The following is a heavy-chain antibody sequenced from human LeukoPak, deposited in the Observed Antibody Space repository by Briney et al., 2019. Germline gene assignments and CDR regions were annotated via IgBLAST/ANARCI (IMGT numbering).Heavy chain of an antibody. J-gene: IGHJ4*02. CDR3: AKDVDPSGGSCLLHY. Sequence: GGSLRLSCAASGFTFSSYGMHWVRQAPGKGLEWVAVISYDGSNKYYADSVKGRFTISRDNSKNTLYLQMNSLRAEDTAVYYCAKDVDPSGGSCLLHYWGQGTLVTVSS. D-gene: IGHD2-15*01. CDR2: ISYDGSNK. V-gene: IGHV3-30*18. CDR1: GFTFSSYG.